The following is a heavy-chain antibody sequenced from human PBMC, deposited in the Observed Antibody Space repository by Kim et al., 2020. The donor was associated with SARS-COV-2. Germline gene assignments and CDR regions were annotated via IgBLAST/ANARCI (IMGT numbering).Heavy chain of an antibody. CDR3: ARVHSVSVWYFDL. V-gene: IGHV4-31*02. Sequence: YTQSLKSRVTISVDTSKNQFSQQLSSVTAADTSVYYCARVHSVSVWYFDLWGRGTLVTVSS. D-gene: IGHD2-8*01. J-gene: IGHJ2*01.